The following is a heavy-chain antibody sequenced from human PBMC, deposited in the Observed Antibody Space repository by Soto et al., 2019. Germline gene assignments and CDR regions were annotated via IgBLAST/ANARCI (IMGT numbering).Heavy chain of an antibody. V-gene: IGHV4-31*03. CDR2: IYYSGST. CDR1: GGSISSGGYY. J-gene: IGHJ4*02. Sequence: PSETLSLTCTVSGGSISSGGYYWSWIRQHPGKGLEWIGYIYYSGSTYYNPSLKSRVTISVDTSKNQFSLKLSSVTAADTAVYYCARDYYDSSGYPTALDYWGQGTLVTVSS. CDR3: ARDYYDSSGYPTALDY. D-gene: IGHD3-22*01.